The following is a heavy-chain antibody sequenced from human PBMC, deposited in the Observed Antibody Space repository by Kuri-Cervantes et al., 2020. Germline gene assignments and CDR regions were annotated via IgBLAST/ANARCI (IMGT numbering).Heavy chain of an antibody. Sequence: ASVKVSCKASGYTFTSYDTNWVRQATGQGLEWMGWMNPNSGNTGYAQKFQGRVTMTRNTSISTAYMELSSLRSEDTAVYYCARGKSIAARRAYSHWFDPWGQGTLVTVSS. D-gene: IGHD6-6*01. CDR1: GYTFTSYD. V-gene: IGHV1-8*01. CDR2: MNPNSGNT. J-gene: IGHJ5*02. CDR3: ARGKSIAARRAYSHWFDP.